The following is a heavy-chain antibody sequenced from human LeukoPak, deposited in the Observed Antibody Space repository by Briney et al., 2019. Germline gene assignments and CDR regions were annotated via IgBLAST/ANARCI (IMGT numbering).Heavy chain of an antibody. V-gene: IGHV4-59*01. D-gene: IGHD6-13*01. CDR3: ARGPYISSWYYFDD. CDR1: GGSIGTYF. CDR2: VFYNGNT. J-gene: IGHJ4*02. Sequence: SETLSLTCTVSGGSIGTYFRSWIRQSPGTGLEWIGYVFYNGNTNYNPSLKSRVTMSVDTSKNQFSLKMRSVTAADTAMYYCARGPYISSWYYFDDWGQGTLVTVSS.